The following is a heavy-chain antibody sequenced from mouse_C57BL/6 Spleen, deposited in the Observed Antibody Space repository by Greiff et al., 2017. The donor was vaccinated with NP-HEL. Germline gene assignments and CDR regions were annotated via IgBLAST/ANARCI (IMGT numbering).Heavy chain of an antibody. CDR3: ARRSPLYYAMDY. V-gene: IGHV2-9-1*01. Sequence: VMLVESGPGLVAPSQSLSITCTVSGFSLTSYAISWVRQPPGKGLEWLGVIWTGGGTHYNSALKSRLSISKDNSKSQVFLKMNSLQTDDTARYYCARRSPLYYAMDYWGQGTSVTVSS. CDR2: IWTGGGT. J-gene: IGHJ4*01. CDR1: GFSLTSYA.